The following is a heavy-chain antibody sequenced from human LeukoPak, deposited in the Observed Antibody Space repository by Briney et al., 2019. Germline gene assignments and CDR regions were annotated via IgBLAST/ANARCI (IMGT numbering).Heavy chain of an antibody. CDR2: INPNSGGT. CDR3: ARDKDYGSGSYSPPTDYYYYMDV. J-gene: IGHJ6*03. CDR1: GYTFTGYY. Sequence: ASVKVSCKASGYTFTGYYMHWVRQAPGQGLEWMGWINPNSGGTNYAQKFQGRVTMTRDTSISTAYMELSRLRSDDTAVYYCARDKDYGSGSYSPPTDYYYYMDVWGKGTTVTVSS. V-gene: IGHV1-2*02. D-gene: IGHD3-10*01.